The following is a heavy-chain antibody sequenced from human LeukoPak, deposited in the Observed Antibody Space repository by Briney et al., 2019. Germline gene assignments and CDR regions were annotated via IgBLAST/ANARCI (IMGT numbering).Heavy chain of an antibody. J-gene: IGHJ3*02. D-gene: IGHD4-17*01. Sequence: GGSLRLSCAASGFTFSSYWMSWVSQAPGKGLEWVANIKQDGSEKYYVDSVKGRFTISGDNAKNSLYLQMNSLRAEDTAVYYCARVVTTVYTAFYIWGQGTMVTVSS. CDR2: IKQDGSEK. V-gene: IGHV3-7*01. CDR3: ARVVTTVYTAFYI. CDR1: GFTFSSYW.